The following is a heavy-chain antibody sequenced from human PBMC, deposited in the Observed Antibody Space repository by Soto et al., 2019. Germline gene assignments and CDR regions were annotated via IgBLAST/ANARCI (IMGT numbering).Heavy chain of an antibody. J-gene: IGHJ4*02. CDR3: ARDSQHYSRGCRFAY. Sequence: SVKVSCKASGGTFSSYAISWVRQAPGQGLEWMGGIIPIFGTANYAQKFQGRVTITADESTSTAYMELSSLRSEDTAVYYCARDSQHYSRGCRFAYWGQGTLVTVSS. D-gene: IGHD6-19*01. CDR2: IIPIFGTA. V-gene: IGHV1-69*13. CDR1: GGTFSSYA.